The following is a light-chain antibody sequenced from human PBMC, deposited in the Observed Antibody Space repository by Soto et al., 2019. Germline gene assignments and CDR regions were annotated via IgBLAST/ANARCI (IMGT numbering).Light chain of an antibody. CDR2: LNSDGSH. Sequence: QLVRTQSPSASASLGASVKLTCTLSSGHSSYAIAWHQQQPEKGPRYLMKLNSDGSHSKGDGIPDRFSGSSSGAERYLTISSLQSEDEADYYCQTWGTGIQVFGGGTQLTVL. CDR1: SGHSSYA. V-gene: IGLV4-69*01. CDR3: QTWGTGIQV. J-gene: IGLJ3*02.